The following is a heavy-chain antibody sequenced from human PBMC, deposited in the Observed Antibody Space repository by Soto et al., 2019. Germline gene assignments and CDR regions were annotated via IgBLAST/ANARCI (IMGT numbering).Heavy chain of an antibody. V-gene: IGHV5-51*01. CDR2: IYPGDSDT. J-gene: IGHJ4*02. D-gene: IGHD2-15*01. CDR1: GYSFTSYW. Sequence: GESLKISCKGSGYSFTSYWIGWVRQMPGKGLEWMGIIYPGDSDTRYSPSFQGQVTISADKSISTAYLQWSSLKASDTAMYYCATLPWDCSGGSCSAGFDYWGQGTLVTVSS. CDR3: ATLPWDCSGGSCSAGFDY.